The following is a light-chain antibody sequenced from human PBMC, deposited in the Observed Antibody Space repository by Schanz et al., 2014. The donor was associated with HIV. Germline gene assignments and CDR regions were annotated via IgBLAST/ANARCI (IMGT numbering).Light chain of an antibody. CDR3: QSWDTSVVL. CDR1: KLVNKY. J-gene: IGLJ3*02. Sequence: SYELTQPPSVSVSPGQTASITCSGDKLVNKYVCWFQQKPGQSPVLIMYQDAKRPSGIPERFSGSSSGNTVSLTISGTQAMDEATYYCQSWDTSVVLFGGGTKLTVL. CDR2: QDA. V-gene: IGLV3-1*01.